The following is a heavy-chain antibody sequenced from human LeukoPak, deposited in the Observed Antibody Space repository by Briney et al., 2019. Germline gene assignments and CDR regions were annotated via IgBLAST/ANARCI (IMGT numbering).Heavy chain of an antibody. CDR1: GFTFDDYG. Sequence: PGGSLRLYCAASGFTFDDYGMSWVRQAPGKGLEWVSGVNWNGGSTGYADSVKGRFTISRDNAKNSLYLQMNSLRAEDTALYYCARAISGTYQAPFDYWGQGTLVTVSS. V-gene: IGHV3-20*04. CDR3: ARAISGTYQAPFDY. J-gene: IGHJ4*02. D-gene: IGHD1-26*01. CDR2: VNWNGGST.